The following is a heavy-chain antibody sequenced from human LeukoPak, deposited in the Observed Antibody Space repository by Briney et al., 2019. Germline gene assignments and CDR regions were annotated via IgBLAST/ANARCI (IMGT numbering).Heavy chain of an antibody. J-gene: IGHJ6*03. Sequence: PSETLSLTCTVSGGSISSSSYYWGWIRQPPGKGLEWIGEINDSGSTNYNPSLKSRVTISVDTSKNQFSLKLSSVTAADTAVYYCARARWDPYGWHYYYYMDVWGKGTTVTISS. D-gene: IGHD3-10*01. CDR2: INDSGST. V-gene: IGHV4-39*07. CDR3: ARARWDPYGWHYYYYMDV. CDR1: GGSISSSSYY.